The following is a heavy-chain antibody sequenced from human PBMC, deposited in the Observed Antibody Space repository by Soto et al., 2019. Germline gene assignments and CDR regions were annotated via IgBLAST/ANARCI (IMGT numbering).Heavy chain of an antibody. V-gene: IGHV1-69*13. CDR1: GGTFSSYA. J-gene: IGHJ4*02. CDR2: IIPIFGTA. CDR3: TSARRAYCGGDCYRGFDY. D-gene: IGHD2-21*02. Sequence: SVKVSCKASGGTFSSYAISWVRQAPGEGLEWMGGIIPIFGTANYAQRFQGRVTITADDSTSTAYMELSSLRSEDTAVYYCTSARRAYCGGDCYRGFDYWGQGTLVTVSS.